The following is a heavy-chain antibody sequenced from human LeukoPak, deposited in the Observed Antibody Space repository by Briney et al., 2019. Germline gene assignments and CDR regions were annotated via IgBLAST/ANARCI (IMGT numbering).Heavy chain of an antibody. CDR1: GGSFSGYY. CDR3: ARGRWYYGSGSYLDY. V-gene: IGHV4-34*01. J-gene: IGHJ4*02. CDR2: INHSGST. Sequence: PSKTLSLTCAVYGGSFSGYYWSWIRQPPGKGLEWIGEINHSGSTNYNPSLKSRVTISVDTSKNQFSLKLSSVTAADTAVYYCARGRWYYGSGSYLDYWGQGTLVTVSS. D-gene: IGHD3-10*01.